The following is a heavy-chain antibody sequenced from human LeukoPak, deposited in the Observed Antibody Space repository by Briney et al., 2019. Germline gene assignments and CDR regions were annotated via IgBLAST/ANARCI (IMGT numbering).Heavy chain of an antibody. CDR3: ARGNHYYDSSGYYRAPYNWFDP. CDR2: IYHSGST. Sequence: SETLSLTCAVSGYSINRGYYWGWLRQPPGTGLELIGSIYHSGSTYYNPSLKSRVTISVDTSKNQFSLQLSSVTAADTAVYYCARGNHYYDSSGYYRAPYNWFDPWGQGTLVSVSS. V-gene: IGHV4-38-2*01. J-gene: IGHJ5*02. D-gene: IGHD3-22*01. CDR1: GYSINRGYY.